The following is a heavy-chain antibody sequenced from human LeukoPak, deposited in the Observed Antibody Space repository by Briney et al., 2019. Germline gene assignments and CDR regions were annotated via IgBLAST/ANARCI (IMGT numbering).Heavy chain of an antibody. V-gene: IGHV3-21*01. CDR3: ARSYYDILTGYRAIDY. CDR1: GFTFSSYS. J-gene: IGHJ4*02. D-gene: IGHD3-9*01. CDR2: ISSSSSYI. Sequence: GGSLRLSCAASGFTFSSYSMNWVRQAPGKGLGWVSSISSSSSYIYFADSVKGRFTISRDNAKNSLYLQMNSLRAEDTAVYYCARSYYDILTGYRAIDYWGQGTLVTVSS.